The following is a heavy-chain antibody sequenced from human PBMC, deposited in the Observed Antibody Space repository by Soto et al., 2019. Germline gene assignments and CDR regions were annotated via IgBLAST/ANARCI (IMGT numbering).Heavy chain of an antibody. CDR1: GYTFTSYG. CDR3: AKDNGGVWSAPRGGSYAYYGMDV. D-gene: IGHD3-3*01. CDR2: ISAYNGNT. Sequence: ASVKVSCKASGYTFTSYGISWVRQAPGQGLEWMGWISAYNGNTNYAQKLQGRVTMTTDTSTSTAYMELRSLRSDDTAVYFCAKDNGGVWSAPRGGSYAYYGMDVWGQGTTVTVSS. J-gene: IGHJ6*02. V-gene: IGHV1-18*01.